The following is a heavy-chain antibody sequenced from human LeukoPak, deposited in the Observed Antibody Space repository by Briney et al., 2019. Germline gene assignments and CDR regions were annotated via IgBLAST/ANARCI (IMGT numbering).Heavy chain of an antibody. J-gene: IGHJ4*02. D-gene: IGHD5-18*01. CDR2: ISYDGSNK. V-gene: IGHV3-30*18. CDR1: GFTFSSYG. Sequence: GRSLRLSCAASGFTFSSYGMHWVRQAPGKGLEWVAVISYDGSNKYYADSVKGRFTISRDNSKNTLYLQMNSLRAEDTAVYYCAKDLWRDTAMVHDYWGQGTLVTVSS. CDR3: AKDLWRDTAMVHDY.